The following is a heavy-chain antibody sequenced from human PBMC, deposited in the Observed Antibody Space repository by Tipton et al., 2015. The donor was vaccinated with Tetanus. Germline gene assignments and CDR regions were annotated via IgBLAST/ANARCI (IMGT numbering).Heavy chain of an antibody. D-gene: IGHD5-24*01. CDR3: ARGVTDGYNRRFDY. Sequence: TLSLTCTVSGGSVRGGSYYWNWIRQPPGKGLEWIGYISYSGSTNSNYSLKSRITISQDTSNNQFSLKLTSVTAADTAVYYCARGVTDGYNRRFDYWGQGTLVAVSP. V-gene: IGHV4-61*01. CDR1: GGSVRGGSYY. J-gene: IGHJ4*02. CDR2: ISYSGST.